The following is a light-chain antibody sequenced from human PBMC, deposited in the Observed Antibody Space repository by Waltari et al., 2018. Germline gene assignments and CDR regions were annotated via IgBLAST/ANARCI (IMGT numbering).Light chain of an antibody. J-gene: IGKJ1*01. Sequence: DIVMTQSPDSLAVSLGERATTNRKSSQSVLYSPNNKNYLAWYQQKPGQPPKLLICWASIRESGVPDRFSGSGSGTDFTLTISSLQAEDVAVYYCQQYYSTPPTFGQGTKVEIK. CDR1: QSVLYSPNNKNY. V-gene: IGKV4-1*01. CDR3: QQYYSTPPT. CDR2: WAS.